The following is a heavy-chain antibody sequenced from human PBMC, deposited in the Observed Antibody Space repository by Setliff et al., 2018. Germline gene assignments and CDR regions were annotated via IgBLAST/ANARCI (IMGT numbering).Heavy chain of an antibody. J-gene: IGHJ2*01. CDR3: ARGSGWYMGYFDL. D-gene: IGHD6-19*01. CDR2: IIPILGIA. Sequence: SVKVSCKASGGTFSNYAISWVRQAPGQGLEWMGVIIPILGIASYAQKFQGRVTMTRDTSTSTVYMELSSLRSEDTAVYYCARGSGWYMGYFDLWGRGTLVTVSS. CDR1: GGTFSNYA. V-gene: IGHV1-69*10.